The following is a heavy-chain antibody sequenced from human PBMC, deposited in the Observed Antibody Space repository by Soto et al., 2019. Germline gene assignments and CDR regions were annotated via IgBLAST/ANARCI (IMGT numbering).Heavy chain of an antibody. V-gene: IGHV3-30*04. CDR1: TFTFSNFA. CDR3: ARVMGVVPATDYGMDV. CDR2: ISYDGKNE. Sequence: QVQLVESGGGVVQPGRSLRLSCVASTFTFSNFAMHWVRQAPGKGLEWVALISYDGKNEYYADSVKGRFTISRDNSKNTLYLQMSSLRDEDTAVYYCARVMGVVPATDYGMDVWGQGTTVTVSS. D-gene: IGHD2-15*01. J-gene: IGHJ6*02.